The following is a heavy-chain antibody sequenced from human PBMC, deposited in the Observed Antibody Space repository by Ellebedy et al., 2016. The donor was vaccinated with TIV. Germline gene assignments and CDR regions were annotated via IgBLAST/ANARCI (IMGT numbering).Heavy chain of an antibody. CDR1: GYTFTSYY. J-gene: IGHJ6*02. Sequence: AASVKVSCKASGYTFTSYYMHWVRQAPGQGLEWMGIINPSGGSTSYAQKFQGRVTMTRNTSISTAYMELSSLRSEDTAVYYCARGSGNWQLYYYYYYYGMDVWGQGTTVTVSS. CDR3: ARGSGNWQLYYYYYYYGMDV. V-gene: IGHV1-46*01. CDR2: INPSGGST. D-gene: IGHD3-10*01.